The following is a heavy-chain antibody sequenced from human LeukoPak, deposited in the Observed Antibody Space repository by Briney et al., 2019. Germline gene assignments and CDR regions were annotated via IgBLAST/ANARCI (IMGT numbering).Heavy chain of an antibody. CDR2: INHSGST. Sequence: TTGGSLRLSCAASGFTFSSYWMSWIRQPPGKGLEWIGEINHSGSTNYNPSLKGRVTISVDTSKNQFSLKLSSVTAADTAVYYCASWGSPTDAFDIWGQGTMVTVSS. V-gene: IGHV4-34*01. CDR3: ASWGSPTDAFDI. D-gene: IGHD3-16*01. J-gene: IGHJ3*02. CDR1: GFTFSSYW.